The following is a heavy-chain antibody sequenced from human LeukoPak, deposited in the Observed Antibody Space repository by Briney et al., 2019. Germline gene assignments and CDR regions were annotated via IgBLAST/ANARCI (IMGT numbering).Heavy chain of an antibody. CDR2: INSDGSST. CDR3: AKTFWAYYYDSSGYGRFDY. D-gene: IGHD3-22*01. V-gene: IGHV3-74*01. Sequence: PGGSLRLSCAASGFTFSSYWMHWVRQAPGKGLVWVSRINSDGSSTSYADSVKGRFTISRDNSKNTLYLQMNSLRAEDTAVYYCAKTFWAYYYDSSGYGRFDYWGQGTLVTVSS. J-gene: IGHJ4*02. CDR1: GFTFSSYW.